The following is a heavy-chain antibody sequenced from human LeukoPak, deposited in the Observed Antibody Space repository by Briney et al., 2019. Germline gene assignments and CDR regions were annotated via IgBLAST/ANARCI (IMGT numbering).Heavy chain of an antibody. CDR1: GYTFTGYY. V-gene: IGHV1-2*06. J-gene: IGHJ4*02. D-gene: IGHD3-10*01. Sequence: ASVKVSCKASGYTFTGYYIHWVRQAPGQGLEWMGQINPNSGGTNYAQKFQGRVTMTRDTSISTAYMELSRLRSDDTAVYYCATWAAMVRGVISDYWGQGTLVTVSS. CDR2: INPNSGGT. CDR3: ATWAAMVRGVISDY.